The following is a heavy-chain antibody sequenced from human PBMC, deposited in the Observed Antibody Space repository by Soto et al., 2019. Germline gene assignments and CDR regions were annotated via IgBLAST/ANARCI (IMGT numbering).Heavy chain of an antibody. D-gene: IGHD3-3*01. CDR1: GYTFTSYG. CDR2: ISAYNGNT. J-gene: IGHJ3*02. V-gene: IGHV1-18*04. CDR3: ARDPRITIFGVDLDAFDI. Sequence: ASVKVSCKASGYTFTSYGISWVRQAPGQGLEWMGWISAYNGNTNYAQKLQGRVTMTTDTSTSTAYMELRSLGSDDTAVYYCARDPRITIFGVDLDAFDIWGQGTMVTVSS.